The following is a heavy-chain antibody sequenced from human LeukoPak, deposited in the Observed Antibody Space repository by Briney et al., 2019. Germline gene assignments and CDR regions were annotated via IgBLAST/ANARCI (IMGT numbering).Heavy chain of an antibody. J-gene: IGHJ4*02. CDR2: TDPSGDGT. V-gene: IGHV1-46*03. Sequence: ASVKVSCKASGYTFTSYYIHWVRQAPGQGLEWMGITDPSGDGTTYAQKFQGRVTLTRDTSTSTAYMELSSLRSEDTAVYYCARAYSSSWFDYWGQGTLVTVSS. CDR3: ARAYSSSWFDY. D-gene: IGHD6-13*01. CDR1: GYTFTSYY.